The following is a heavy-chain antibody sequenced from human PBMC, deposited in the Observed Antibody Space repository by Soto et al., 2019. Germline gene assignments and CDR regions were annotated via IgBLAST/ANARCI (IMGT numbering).Heavy chain of an antibody. Sequence: GQYLKLSYTGSGYLFTRYWIGWVLQMPGKGLEWMGIIYPGDSDTRYSPSFQGQVTISADKSISTAYLQWSSLKASDTAMYYCARRNYYYYGMDGWGQGTTVTFSS. CDR2: IYPGDSDT. V-gene: IGHV5-51*01. CDR3: ARRNYYYYGMDG. CDR1: GYLFTRYW. J-gene: IGHJ6*02.